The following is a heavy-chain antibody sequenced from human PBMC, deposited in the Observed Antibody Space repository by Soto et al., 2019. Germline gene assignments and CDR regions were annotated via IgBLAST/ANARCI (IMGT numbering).Heavy chain of an antibody. D-gene: IGHD5-18*01. Sequence: GGSLRLSCAASGFTFSSYAMHWVRQAPGKGLEWVAVISYDGSNKYYADSVKGRFTISRDNSKNTLYLQMNSLRAEDTAVYYCAREVDTAMAIDYWGQGTLVTVSS. CDR3: AREVDTAMAIDY. J-gene: IGHJ4*02. V-gene: IGHV3-30-3*01. CDR1: GFTFSSYA. CDR2: ISYDGSNK.